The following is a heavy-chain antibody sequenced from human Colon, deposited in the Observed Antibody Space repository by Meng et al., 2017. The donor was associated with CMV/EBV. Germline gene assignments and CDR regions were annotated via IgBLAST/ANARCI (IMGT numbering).Heavy chain of an antibody. D-gene: IGHD3-10*01. V-gene: IGHV3-15*01. Sequence: GGSLRLSCAASGFTFSNAWMSWVRQAPGKGLKWVGRIKSKTDGGTTDYAAPVKGRFTISRDDSKNTLYLQMNSLKTEDTAVYYCTTDPAGYGSGSYYVYYYYYGMDVWGQGTTVTVSS. CDR3: TTDPAGYGSGSYYVYYYYYGMDV. CDR2: IKSKTDGGTT. J-gene: IGHJ6*02. CDR1: GFTFSNAW.